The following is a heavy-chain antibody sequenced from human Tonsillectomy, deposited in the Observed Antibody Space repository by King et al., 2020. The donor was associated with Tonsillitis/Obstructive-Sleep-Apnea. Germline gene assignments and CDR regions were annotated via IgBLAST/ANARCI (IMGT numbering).Heavy chain of an antibody. J-gene: IGHJ4*02. CDR3: ARDSMSHYFDSSTYYTFAY. Sequence: QLVQSGAEVKKPGASVKVSCKASGYTFTSYGISWVRQAPGQGLEWMGWISAYNGDTNYPQNPQGRITMTTDTSTSTAYLDLRSLRSDDTALYYCARDSMSHYFDSSTYYTFAYWGQGTLVTVSS. D-gene: IGHD3-22*01. CDR1: GYTFTSYG. V-gene: IGHV1-18*01. CDR2: ISAYNGDT.